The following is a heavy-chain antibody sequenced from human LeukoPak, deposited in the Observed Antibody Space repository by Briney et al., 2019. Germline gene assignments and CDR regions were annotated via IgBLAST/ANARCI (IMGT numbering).Heavy chain of an antibody. J-gene: IGHJ4*02. D-gene: IGHD2-15*01. CDR3: ARRKYCSGGSCSPVFYY. Sequence: ASVKVSCKASEYTFTSYDINWVRQATGQGLEWMGWMNPNSGNTGYAQKFQGRVTMTRNTSISTAYMELSSLRSEDTAVYYCARRKYCSGGSCSPVFYYWGQGTLVTVSS. CDR2: MNPNSGNT. V-gene: IGHV1-8*01. CDR1: EYTFTSYD.